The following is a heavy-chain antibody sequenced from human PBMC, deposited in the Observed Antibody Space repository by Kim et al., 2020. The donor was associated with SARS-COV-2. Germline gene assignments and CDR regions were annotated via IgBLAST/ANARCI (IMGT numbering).Heavy chain of an antibody. CDR2: IDPSDSYT. J-gene: IGHJ6*02. D-gene: IGHD5-12*01. Sequence: GESLQISCKGSGYSFTSYWISWVRQMPGKGLEWMGRIDPSDSYTNYSPSFQGHVTISADKSISTAYLQWSSLKASDTAMYYCTGGVATIHTGLNYYYGMDVWGQGTTVTVSS. V-gene: IGHV5-10-1*01. CDR1: GYSFTSYW. CDR3: TGGVATIHTGLNYYYGMDV.